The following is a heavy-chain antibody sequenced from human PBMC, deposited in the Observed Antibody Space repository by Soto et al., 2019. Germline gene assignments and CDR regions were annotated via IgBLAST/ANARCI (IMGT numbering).Heavy chain of an antibody. J-gene: IGHJ6*02. CDR3: ARMGSVTTFSWSDYYYGMDV. CDR1: GFTFSSYS. CDR2: ISSRTNYM. D-gene: IGHD4-17*01. V-gene: IGHV3-21*01. Sequence: EVQLVESGGGLVKPGGSLRLSCAASGFTFSSYSMNWVRQAPGQGLEWVSSISSRTNYMHYADSVKGRFTIPRDDAKNSLSLQMNSLRAEDTAVYYCARMGSVTTFSWSDYYYGMDVWGQGTTVTVSS.